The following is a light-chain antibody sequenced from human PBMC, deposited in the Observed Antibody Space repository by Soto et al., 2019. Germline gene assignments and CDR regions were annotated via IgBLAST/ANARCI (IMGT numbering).Light chain of an antibody. CDR3: QQYNNWRALT. CDR1: QSVSSN. Sequence: EIMMRQSPATLSVSPGERATLSCRASQSVSSNLAWYQQKPGQAPRLLIYGASTRATGIPARFSGSGSGTEFTLTISSLQSEDFAVYYCQQYNNWRALTFGGGTKVDIK. J-gene: IGKJ4*01. CDR2: GAS. V-gene: IGKV3-15*01.